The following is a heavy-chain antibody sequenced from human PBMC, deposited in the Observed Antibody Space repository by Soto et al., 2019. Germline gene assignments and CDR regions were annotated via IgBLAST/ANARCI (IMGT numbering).Heavy chain of an antibody. D-gene: IGHD3-9*01. Sequence: SETLSLTCTVSGGSISSYYWSWIRQPPGKGLEWIGYIYYSGSTNYNPSLKSRVTISVDTSKNQFSLKLSSVTAADTAVYYCARTHYDILTGYSLDGYFDYWGQGTLVTVSS. CDR3: ARTHYDILTGYSLDGYFDY. CDR2: IYYSGST. CDR1: GGSISSYY. V-gene: IGHV4-59*01. J-gene: IGHJ4*02.